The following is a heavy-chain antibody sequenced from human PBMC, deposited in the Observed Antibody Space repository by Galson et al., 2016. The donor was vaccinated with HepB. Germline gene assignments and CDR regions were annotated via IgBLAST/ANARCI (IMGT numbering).Heavy chain of an antibody. CDR1: GGSISTYY. Sequence: ETLSLTCTVSGGSISTYYWNWIRQPPGKGLGWIGYIYYSGSTNYNPSLKSRVTLSVDTSKNQFSLKLSSVTAADTAVYFCARDRSSGSGSFGYWGQGTLVTVSS. J-gene: IGHJ4*02. V-gene: IGHV4-59*12. D-gene: IGHD3-10*01. CDR2: IYYSGST. CDR3: ARDRSSGSGSFGY.